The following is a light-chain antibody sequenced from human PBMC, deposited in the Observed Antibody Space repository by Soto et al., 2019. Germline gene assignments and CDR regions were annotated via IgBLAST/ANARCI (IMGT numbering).Light chain of an antibody. CDR3: QQSDKLPLT. CDR1: QDISIH. CDR2: GAS. V-gene: IGKV1-33*01. J-gene: IGKJ4*01. Sequence: DIQMTQSPSSLSASVGDRVTITCQASQDISIHLNWYQQKPGKAPKLLIYGASSLAAGVSSGFSGSGSGADFTLTISSMQTEDMATYYSQQSDKLPLTFGGGTKVEI.